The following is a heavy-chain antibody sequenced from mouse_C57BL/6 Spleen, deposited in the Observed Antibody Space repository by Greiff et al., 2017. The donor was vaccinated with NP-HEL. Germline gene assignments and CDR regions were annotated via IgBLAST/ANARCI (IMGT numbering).Heavy chain of an antibody. CDR2: INPNNGGT. J-gene: IGHJ4*01. V-gene: IGHV1-26*01. Sequence: EVQLQQSGPELVKPGASVKISCKASGYTFTDYYMNWVKQSHGKSLEWIGDINPNNGGTSYTQKFKGQATLTVDKSSSTAYMELRSLTSEDSAVDYCARHPTVVAPYAMDYWGQGTSVTVSS. D-gene: IGHD1-1*01. CDR3: ARHPTVVAPYAMDY. CDR1: GYTFTDYY.